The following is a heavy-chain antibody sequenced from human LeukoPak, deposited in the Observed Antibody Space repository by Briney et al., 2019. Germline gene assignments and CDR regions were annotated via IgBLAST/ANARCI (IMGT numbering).Heavy chain of an antibody. D-gene: IGHD1-26*01. CDR2: ISYSGSP. V-gene: IGHV4-39*01. CDR3: ARPSSSGSYYY. J-gene: IGHJ4*02. Sequence: SETLSLTCTVSGDSISSSGHWWGWIRQPPGEGLEWIGSISYSGSPSYNPSLKSRVTISVDTSKNQLSLRLSPVTAADTAVYYCARPSSSGSYYYWGQGTLVTVS. CDR1: GDSISSSGHW.